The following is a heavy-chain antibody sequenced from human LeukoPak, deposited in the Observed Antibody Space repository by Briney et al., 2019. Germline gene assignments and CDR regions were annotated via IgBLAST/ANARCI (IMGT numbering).Heavy chain of an antibody. D-gene: IGHD5-18*01. V-gene: IGHV4-59*08. CDR3: ARQPPATAAFDI. CDR2: IYYTGGET. CDR1: GGSLSSYY. Sequence: PSETLSLTCTVSGGSLSSYYWSWIRQPPGRRLEWIGDIYYTGGETNYNPSLKSRLTLSVDTPKNQFSLILTSVTAADTAVYYCARQPPATAAFDIWAQGTMVTVSS. J-gene: IGHJ3*02.